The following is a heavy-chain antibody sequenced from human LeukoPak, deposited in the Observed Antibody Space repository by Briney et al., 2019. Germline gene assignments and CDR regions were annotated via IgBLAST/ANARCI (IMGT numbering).Heavy chain of an antibody. Sequence: GGSLRLSCAASGFNFRSYEMNWVRQAPGQGLQWVSYISSSGSAISYADSVKGRFTISRDNSKNSLNLQMNSLRAEDTAVYYCAMVAVGSSEYFQHWGQGTLVTVSS. CDR3: AMVAVGSSEYFQH. V-gene: IGHV3-48*03. CDR2: ISSSGSAI. CDR1: GFNFRSYE. J-gene: IGHJ1*01. D-gene: IGHD2-15*01.